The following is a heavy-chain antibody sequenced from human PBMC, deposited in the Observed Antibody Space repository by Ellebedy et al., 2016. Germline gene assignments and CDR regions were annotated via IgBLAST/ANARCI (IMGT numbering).Heavy chain of an antibody. CDR2: ISSSSEYI. V-gene: IGHV3-21*01. D-gene: IGHD3-10*01. CDR1: GFSFISYS. J-gene: IGHJ4*02. Sequence: GGSLRLXXVASGFSFISYSMNWVRQAPGKGLEWVSSISSSSEYIYYADSVKGRFTISRDNAQNSLYLQMNSLRAEDTAVFYCVRSGESSYYFDYWGQGILVTVSS. CDR3: VRSGESSYYFDY.